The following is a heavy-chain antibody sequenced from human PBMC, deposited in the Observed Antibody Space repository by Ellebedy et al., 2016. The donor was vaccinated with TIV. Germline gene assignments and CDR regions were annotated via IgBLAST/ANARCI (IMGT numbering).Heavy chain of an antibody. V-gene: IGHV4-61*01. J-gene: IGHJ4*02. Sequence: SETLSLXCTVSGGSVSSGSYYWSWIRQPPGKGLEWIGYIYYSGSTNYNPSLKSRVTISVDTSKNQFSLKLSSVTAADTAVYYCARVVVVAATPNNFDYWGQGTLVTVSS. CDR1: GGSVSSGSYY. CDR3: ARVVVVAATPNNFDY. D-gene: IGHD2-15*01. CDR2: IYYSGST.